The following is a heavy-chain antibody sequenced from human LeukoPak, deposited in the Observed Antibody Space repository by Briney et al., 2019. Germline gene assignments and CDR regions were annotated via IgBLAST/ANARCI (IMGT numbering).Heavy chain of an antibody. CDR2: IKPDGSEK. V-gene: IGHV3-7*05. Sequence: GGSLRLSCAASGFTFTTYWMSWVRQAPGKGLEWVANIKPDGSEKYYVDSVKGRFSISRDNAQNSLYLQMNSLRAEDTAAYFCARRNVAGVPRDYFDYWGQGALVTVSS. J-gene: IGHJ4*02. CDR1: GFTFTTYW. D-gene: IGHD6-19*01. CDR3: ARRNVAGVPRDYFDY.